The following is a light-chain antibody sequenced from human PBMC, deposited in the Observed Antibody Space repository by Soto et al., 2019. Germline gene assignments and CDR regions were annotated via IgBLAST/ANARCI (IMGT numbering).Light chain of an antibody. Sequence: QFALTQPASVSGSPGQSITISCTGTSSDVGGHDYVSWYQQHPGKAPQLMIYDVSYRPSGVSNRFSGSKSGNTASLTISGLQAEDEADYYCSSYTSSTTQVFGTGTKVTVL. CDR1: SSDVGGHDY. V-gene: IGLV2-14*03. J-gene: IGLJ1*01. CDR3: SSYTSSTTQV. CDR2: DVS.